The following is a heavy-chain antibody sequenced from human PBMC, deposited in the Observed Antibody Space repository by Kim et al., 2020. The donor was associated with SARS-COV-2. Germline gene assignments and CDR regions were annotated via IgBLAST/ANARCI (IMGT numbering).Heavy chain of an antibody. CDR1: GGSISSGGYY. J-gene: IGHJ4*02. Sequence: SETLSLTCTVSGGSISSGGYYWSWIRQHPGKGLEWIGYIYYSGSTYYNPSLKSRVTISVDTSKNQFSLKLSSVTAADTAVYYCAREYQLLTFDYWGQGTLVTVSS. D-gene: IGHD2-2*01. V-gene: IGHV4-31*03. CDR3: AREYQLLTFDY. CDR2: IYYSGST.